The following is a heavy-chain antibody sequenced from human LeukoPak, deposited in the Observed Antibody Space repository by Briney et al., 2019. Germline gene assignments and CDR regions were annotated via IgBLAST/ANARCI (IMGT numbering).Heavy chain of an antibody. Sequence: GGSLRLSCAASGFTFSDYYMSWIRQAPGKGLEWVSYISSSGSTIYYADSVKGRFTISRANAKNSLYLQMNSLRAEDTAVYYCARAPTHYYDSSGYYIDPYFDYWGQGALVTVSS. CDR1: GFTFSDYY. D-gene: IGHD3-22*01. CDR3: ARAPTHYYDSSGYYIDPYFDY. J-gene: IGHJ4*02. V-gene: IGHV3-11*04. CDR2: ISSSGSTI.